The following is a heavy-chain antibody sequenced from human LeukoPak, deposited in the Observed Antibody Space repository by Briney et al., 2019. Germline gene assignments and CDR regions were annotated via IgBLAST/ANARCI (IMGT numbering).Heavy chain of an antibody. Sequence: SETLSLTCTVSGGSISSSSYYWGWIRQPPGKGLEWIGSIYYSGSTYYNPSHKSRVTISVDTSKNQFSLKLSSVTAADTAVYYCARVRGTVTDYWGQGTLVTVSS. V-gene: IGHV4-39*07. J-gene: IGHJ4*02. D-gene: IGHD4-17*01. CDR3: ARVRGTVTDY. CDR2: IYYSGST. CDR1: GGSISSSSYY.